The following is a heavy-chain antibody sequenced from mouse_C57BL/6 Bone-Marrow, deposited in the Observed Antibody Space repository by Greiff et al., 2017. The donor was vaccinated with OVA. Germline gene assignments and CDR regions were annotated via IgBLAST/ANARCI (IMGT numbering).Heavy chain of an antibody. CDR3: ARETGSAWFAY. CDR1: GYTFTSYW. CDR2: IDPSDSYT. V-gene: IGHV1-69*01. J-gene: IGHJ3*01. Sequence: QVQLKQPGAELVMPGASVKLSCKASGYTFTSYWMHWVKQRPGQGLEWIGEIDPSDSYTNYNQKFKGKSTLTVDKSSSTAYMQLSSLTSEDSAVYYCARETGSAWFAYWGQGILVTVSA. D-gene: IGHD1-1*01.